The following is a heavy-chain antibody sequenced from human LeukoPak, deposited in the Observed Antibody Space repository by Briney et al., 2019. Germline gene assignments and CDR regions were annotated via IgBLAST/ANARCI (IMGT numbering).Heavy chain of an antibody. V-gene: IGHV4-61*09. J-gene: IGHJ3*02. Sequence: SSETLSLTCTVSGGSINSGTYFWSWLRQPAGKGLEWIGHISTSGSTNYNPSLKSRVTMSLDTSNNQFSLKLTSVTAADTAVYSCARDSLYYGSGSWYVFDIWGQGTMVTVSS. CDR1: GGSINSGTYF. CDR2: ISTSGST. CDR3: ARDSLYYGSGSWYVFDI. D-gene: IGHD3-10*01.